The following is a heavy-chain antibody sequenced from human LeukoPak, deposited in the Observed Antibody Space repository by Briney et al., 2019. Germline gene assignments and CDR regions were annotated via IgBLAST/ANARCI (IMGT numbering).Heavy chain of an antibody. D-gene: IGHD1-14*01. V-gene: IGHV4-30-4*01. CDR1: GGSISSGDYY. CDR3: ARDNPGDYYYYYGMDV. J-gene: IGHJ6*02. CDR2: IYYSGST. Sequence: SATLSLTCTVSGGSISSGDYYWSWIRQPPGKGPEWIGYIYYSGSTYYNPSLKSRVTISVDTSKNQFSLKLSSVTAADTAVYYCARDNPGDYYYYYGMDVWGQGTTVTVSS.